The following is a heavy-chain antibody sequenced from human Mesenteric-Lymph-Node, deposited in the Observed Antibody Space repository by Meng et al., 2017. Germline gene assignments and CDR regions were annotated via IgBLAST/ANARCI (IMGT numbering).Heavy chain of an antibody. V-gene: IGHV6-1*01. CDR2: TFYRSKWSN. J-gene: IGHJ4*02. D-gene: IGHD1-26*01. CDR1: GDRFYRNSAA. CDR3: ARGYGPIHSEYNFDY. Sequence: GPLQVSRPGLDNTSQTLSLTWAMSGDRFYRNSAAWKLIRQSPSRGLEWLGRTFYRSKWSNEYAVSVKSRITINPDTSKNQFFLQLNSVTPEDTAVYYCARGYGPIHSEYNFDYWGQGTLVTVSS.